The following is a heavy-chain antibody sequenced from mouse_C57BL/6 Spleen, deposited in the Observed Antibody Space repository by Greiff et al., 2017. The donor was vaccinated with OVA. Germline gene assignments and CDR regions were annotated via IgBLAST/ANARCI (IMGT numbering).Heavy chain of an antibody. J-gene: IGHJ1*03. CDR2: IYPGDGDT. Sequence: RVEPGASVKISCKASGYAFSSYWMNWVKQRPGKGLEWIGQIYPGDGDTNYNGKFKGKATLTADKSSSTAYMQLSSLTSEDSAVYFCARRSRDGSSYEEYWYFDVWGTGTTVTVSS. V-gene: IGHV1-80*01. CDR3: ARRSRDGSSYEEYWYFDV. D-gene: IGHD1-1*01. CDR1: GYAFSSYW.